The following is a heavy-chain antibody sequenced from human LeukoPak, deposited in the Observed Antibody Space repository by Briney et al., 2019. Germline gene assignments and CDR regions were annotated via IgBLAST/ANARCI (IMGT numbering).Heavy chain of an antibody. CDR3: ARGGIAARRFDY. CDR1: GGSISGYY. D-gene: IGHD6-6*01. CDR2: IYYSGST. J-gene: IGHJ4*02. V-gene: IGHV4-59*01. Sequence: SETLSLTCTVSGGSISGYYWSWIRQPPGKGLEWIGYIYYSGSTNYNPSLKSRVTISVDTSKNQFSLKLSSVTAADTAVYYCARGGIAARRFDYWGQGTLVTVSS.